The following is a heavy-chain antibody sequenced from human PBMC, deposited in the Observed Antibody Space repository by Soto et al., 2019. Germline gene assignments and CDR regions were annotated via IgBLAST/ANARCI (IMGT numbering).Heavy chain of an antibody. CDR1: GYNFTSYG. D-gene: IGHD4-17*01. CDR3: VMTTVTELDY. V-gene: IGHV1-18*01. J-gene: IGHJ4*02. CDR2: ISAYNGNT. Sequence: QVQVVQSGAEVKEPGASVKVSCKASGYNFTSYGISWVRQAPGQGLEWMGWISAYNGNTKFARKFQGRVTMTTDTSTGTAYMELRSLRSDDTAVYYCVMTTVTELDYWGRGALVTVSS.